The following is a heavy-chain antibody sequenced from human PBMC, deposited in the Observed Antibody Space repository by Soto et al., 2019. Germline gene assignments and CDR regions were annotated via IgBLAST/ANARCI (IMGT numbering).Heavy chain of an antibody. CDR3: TTGALYYYYYGMDV. CDR2: IKSKTDGGTT. CDR1: GFTFSNAW. Sequence: GGSLRLSCAASGFTFSNAWMGWVRQAPGKGLEWVGRIKSKTDGGTTDYAAPVKGRFTISRDDSKNTLYLQMNSLKTEDTAVYYCTTGALYYYYYGMDVWGQGTTVTVSS. J-gene: IGHJ6*02. V-gene: IGHV3-15*01.